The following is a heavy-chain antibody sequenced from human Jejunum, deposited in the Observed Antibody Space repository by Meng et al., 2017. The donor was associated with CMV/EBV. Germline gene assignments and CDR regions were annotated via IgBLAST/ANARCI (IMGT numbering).Heavy chain of an antibody. D-gene: IGHD1-1*01. V-gene: IGHV1-69*17. Sequence: TSGGTSITYSISWVRQAPGQGLEWMGRISPMFGIATYAQKFRDRVTLTADKSTSTAYLELSGLRSEDTAVYYCAREVTTFSYAIDVWGQGTTVTVSS. J-gene: IGHJ6*02. CDR1: GGTSITYS. CDR2: ISPMFGIA. CDR3: AREVTTFSYAIDV.